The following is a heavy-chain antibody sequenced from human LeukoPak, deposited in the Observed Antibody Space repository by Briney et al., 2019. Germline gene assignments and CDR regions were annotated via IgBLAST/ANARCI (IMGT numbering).Heavy chain of an antibody. V-gene: IGHV5-51*01. CDR3: ARRRYSYGYYFDY. D-gene: IGHD5-18*01. CDR2: IYPGDSDT. CDR1: GYSFTNYW. Sequence: GESLKISCKGSGYSFTNYWIGWVRPMPGKGLEWMGIIYPGDSDTRYSPSFQGQVTISADKSISTAYLQWSSLKASDTAMYYCARRRYSYGYYFDYWGQGTLVTVSS. J-gene: IGHJ4*02.